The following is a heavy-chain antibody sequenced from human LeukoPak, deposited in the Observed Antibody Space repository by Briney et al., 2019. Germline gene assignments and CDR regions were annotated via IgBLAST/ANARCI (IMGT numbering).Heavy chain of an antibody. CDR3: AKVYCDGVCYMGPPYFDY. Sequence: GGSLSLSWAGPGFTFITLARHWVRQPPGRGREGGAFIRYDGSNKYYADSVKGRFTISRDNSKNTLYLQMNSLRAEDTAVYYCAKVYCDGVCYMGPPYFDYWGQGTLVTVSS. D-gene: IGHD2-8*01. J-gene: IGHJ4*02. CDR2: IRYDGSNK. CDR1: GFTFITLA. V-gene: IGHV3-30*02.